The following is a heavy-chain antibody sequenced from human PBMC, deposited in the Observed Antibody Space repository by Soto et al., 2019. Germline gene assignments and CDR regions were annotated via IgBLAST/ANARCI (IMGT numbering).Heavy chain of an antibody. D-gene: IGHD4-17*01. CDR3: AREVTVTTNNYYYYYGMDV. CDR2: ISAYNGNT. Sequence: QVQLVQSGAEVKKPGASVKVSCKASGYTFTSYGISWVRQAPGQGLEWMGWISAYNGNTNYAQKLQGRVTMTTDTSTSTAYMELRSLRSDDTAVYYCAREVTVTTNNYYYYYGMDVWGQGTTLTVSS. J-gene: IGHJ6*02. CDR1: GYTFTSYG. V-gene: IGHV1-18*01.